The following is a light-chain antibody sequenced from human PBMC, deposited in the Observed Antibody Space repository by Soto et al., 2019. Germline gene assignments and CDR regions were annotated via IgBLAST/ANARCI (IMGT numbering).Light chain of an antibody. V-gene: IGLV2-8*01. CDR1: SSDVGGYNY. CDR2: EVN. CDR3: AAWDDSLSVYV. J-gene: IGLJ1*01. Sequence: QSVLTQPPSASGSPGQSVAISCTGTSSDVGGYNYVSWYQQHPGKAPKLMIYEVNKRPSGVPDRFSDSKSGTSASLAISGLRSEDEADYYCAAWDDSLSVYVFGTGTKATVL.